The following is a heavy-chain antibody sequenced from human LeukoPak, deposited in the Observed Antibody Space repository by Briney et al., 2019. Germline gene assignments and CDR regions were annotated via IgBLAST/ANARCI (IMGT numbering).Heavy chain of an antibody. CDR2: ISGPSRYI. D-gene: IGHD2-2*01. CDR3: AGGVPAANTVYYLDV. J-gene: IGHJ6*03. V-gene: IGHV3-21*01. Sequence: GGSLRLSCAASGFTFSSYTMNWVRQAPGKGPEWVSSISGPSRYIYYADSVRGRFTISRANAKNSLYLQMHSLGAEDTAVYYCAGGVPAANTVYYLDVWGNGTTVTVSS. CDR1: GFTFSSYT.